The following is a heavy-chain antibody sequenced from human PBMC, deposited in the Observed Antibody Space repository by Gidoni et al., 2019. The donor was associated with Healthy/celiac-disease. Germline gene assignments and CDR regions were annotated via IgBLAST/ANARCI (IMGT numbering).Heavy chain of an antibody. CDR2: ISGSGGST. D-gene: IGHD1-26*01. CDR1: GFTFSSYA. J-gene: IGHJ3*02. Sequence: EVQLLESGGGLVQPGGSLRLSCAASGFTFSSYAMSWVRQAPGKGLEWVSAISGSGGSTYYADSVKGRFTISRDNSKNTLYLQMNSLRAEDTAVYYCAKDTPLWELLIIKSGAFDIWGQGTMVTVSS. V-gene: IGHV3-23*01. CDR3: AKDTPLWELLIIKSGAFDI.